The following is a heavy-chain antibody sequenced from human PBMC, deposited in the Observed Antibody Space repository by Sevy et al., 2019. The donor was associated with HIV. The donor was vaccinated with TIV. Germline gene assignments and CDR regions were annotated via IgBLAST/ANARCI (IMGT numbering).Heavy chain of an antibody. CDR2: INPSGGST. D-gene: IGHD3-10*01. V-gene: IGHV1-46*01. Sequence: ASVKVSCKASGYTFTSYYMHWVRQAPGQGLEWMGIINPSGGSTSYAQKFQGRVTMTRDTSTSTVYMELSSLRSEDTAGYYCGGESPRPELLWFGELISYYYGMDVWGQGTTVTVSS. J-gene: IGHJ6*02. CDR3: GGESPRPELLWFGELISYYYGMDV. CDR1: GYTFTSYY.